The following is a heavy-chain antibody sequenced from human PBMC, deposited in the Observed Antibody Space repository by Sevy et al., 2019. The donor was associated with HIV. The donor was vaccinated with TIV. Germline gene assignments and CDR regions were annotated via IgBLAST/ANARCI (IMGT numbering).Heavy chain of an antibody. CDR2: IRSKTYGGTT. J-gene: IGHJ6*02. V-gene: IGHV3-49*03. Sequence: GGFLRLSCTASGFNFGDYAMSWCRQAPGKGLEWIGFIRSKTYGGTTEYAACVKGRFNTPRDHSNSIASLQMNSLKTEYTAVYYCARVRGTISPYYYFGIDVWGQGTTVTVSS. D-gene: IGHD3-16*01. CDR3: ARVRGTISPYYYFGIDV. CDR1: GFNFGDYA.